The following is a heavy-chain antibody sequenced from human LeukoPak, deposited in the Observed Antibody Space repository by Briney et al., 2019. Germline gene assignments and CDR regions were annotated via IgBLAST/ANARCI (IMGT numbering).Heavy chain of an antibody. CDR1: GFTFSAYA. D-gene: IGHD2/OR15-2a*01. Sequence: GGSLRLSCAASGFTFSAYAMTWVRQAPGKGLEWVSAITKSGDSTYYADSVKGRFTISRDNSKNTLFLQMNSLRADDTAVYYCARNKPTSALGRPRDYWGQGTLVTVSS. CDR3: ARNKPTSALGRPRDY. CDR2: ITKSGDST. V-gene: IGHV3-23*01. J-gene: IGHJ4*02.